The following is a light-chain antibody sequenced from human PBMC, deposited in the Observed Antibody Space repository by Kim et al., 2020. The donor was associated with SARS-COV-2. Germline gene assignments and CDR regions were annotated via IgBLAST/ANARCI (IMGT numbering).Light chain of an antibody. J-gene: IGLJ3*02. CDR3: CSTAGSNKLV. V-gene: IGLV2-8*01. CDR2: EVK. Sequence: GQSATISGGGISSEGGDYPYASWYQQPPGKAPTLIIFEVKYRPSGVPDRFSGSKSGNTAPLTVSGLQAEDEADYYCCSTAGSNKLVFGGGTQLTVL. CDR1: SSEGGDYPY.